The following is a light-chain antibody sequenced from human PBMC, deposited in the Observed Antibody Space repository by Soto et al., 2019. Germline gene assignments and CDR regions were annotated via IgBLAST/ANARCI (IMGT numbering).Light chain of an antibody. Sequence: EIVLTQSPCTLSLSPGERATLSCRASQSLSSSYLAWYQQKPGQAPRLLIYGTSIRATGIPDRFSGSGSGTDFTLTVSSLQSEDFAVYYCQQYDNWPQTFGQGTKVDIK. CDR3: QQYDNWPQT. V-gene: IGKV3-20*01. CDR2: GTS. J-gene: IGKJ1*01. CDR1: QSLSSSY.